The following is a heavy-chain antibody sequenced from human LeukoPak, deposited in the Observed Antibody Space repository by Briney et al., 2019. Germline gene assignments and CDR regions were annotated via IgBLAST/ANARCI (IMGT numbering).Heavy chain of an antibody. CDR1: GFTFSSYA. CDR2: ISGSGGST. CDR3: AKDPIGWELKGYFDY. D-gene: IGHD1-26*01. V-gene: IGHV3-23*01. Sequence: PGGSLRLSCAASGFTFSSYAMSWVRQAPGKGLEWVSAISGSGGSTYYADSVKGRFTISRDNSKNTLYQQMNSLRAEDTAVYYCAKDPIGWELKGYFDYWGQGTLVTVSS. J-gene: IGHJ4*02.